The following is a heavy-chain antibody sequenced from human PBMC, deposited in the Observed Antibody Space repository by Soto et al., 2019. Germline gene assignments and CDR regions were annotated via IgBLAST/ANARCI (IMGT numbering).Heavy chain of an antibody. CDR3: ARDKTIGNYYYYMDV. J-gene: IGHJ6*03. V-gene: IGHV4-59*01. Sequence: PSETLSLTCTVSGGSISSYYWSWIRQPPGKGLEWIGYIYYSGSTNHNPSLKSRVTISVDTSKNQFSLKLSSVTAADTAVYYCARDKTIGNYYYYMDVWGKGTTVTVSS. CDR2: IYYSGST. D-gene: IGHD1-1*01. CDR1: GGSISSYY.